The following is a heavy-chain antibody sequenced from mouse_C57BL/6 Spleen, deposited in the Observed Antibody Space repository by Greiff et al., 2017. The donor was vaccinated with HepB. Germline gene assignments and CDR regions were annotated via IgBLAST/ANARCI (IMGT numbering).Heavy chain of an antibody. CDR1: GYTFTSYW. J-gene: IGHJ4*01. V-gene: IGHV1-53*01. D-gene: IGHD2-14*01. CDR3: ARTGIGFPYAMDY. Sequence: QVQLKQSGTELVKPGASVKLSCKASGYTFTSYWMHWVKQRPGQGLEWIGNINPSNGGTNYNEKFKSKATLTVDKSSSTAYMQLSSLTSEDSAVYYCARTGIGFPYAMDYWGQGTSVTVSS. CDR2: INPSNGGT.